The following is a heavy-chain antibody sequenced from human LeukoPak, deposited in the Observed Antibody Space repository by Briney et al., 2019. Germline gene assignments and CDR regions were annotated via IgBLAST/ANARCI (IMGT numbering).Heavy chain of an antibody. CDR3: AKEDSSGWSLDAFDI. J-gene: IGHJ3*02. D-gene: IGHD6-19*01. Sequence: GGSLRLSCAASGFTFSDYSMHWVRQAPGKGLNWVAFIRYDGNNKYYADSVKGRFTISRDNSKNMLYLEMNSLSTEDTAVYYCAKEDSSGWSLDAFDIWGQGTMVTVSS. CDR2: IRYDGNNK. V-gene: IGHV3-30*02. CDR1: GFTFSDYS.